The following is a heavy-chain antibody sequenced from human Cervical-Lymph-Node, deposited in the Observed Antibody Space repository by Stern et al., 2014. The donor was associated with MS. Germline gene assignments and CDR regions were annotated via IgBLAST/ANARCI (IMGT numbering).Heavy chain of an antibody. V-gene: IGHV1-8*01. Sequence: QLVEAGAEVRKPGASGKVSCKASGYTFTNYDIHWVRQATGQGLEWMGWMNPSRGHTAYAQNFQGRVTMTRDTSISTAYMELSSLRSEDTALYYCARSDYGDWDSWGQGTLVTVSS. D-gene: IGHD4-17*01. CDR2: MNPSRGHT. CDR1: GYTFTNYD. CDR3: ARSDYGDWDS. J-gene: IGHJ4*02.